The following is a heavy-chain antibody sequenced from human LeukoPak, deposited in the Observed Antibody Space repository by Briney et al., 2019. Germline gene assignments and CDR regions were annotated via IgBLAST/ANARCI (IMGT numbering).Heavy chain of an antibody. J-gene: IGHJ5*02. Sequence: PSETLSLTCTVSGGSISSYYWSWIRQPPGKGLEWIGYIYYSGSTNYNPSLKSRVTISVDTSKNQFSLKLSSVTAADTAVYYCARYMAVKSVAGKRGWFDPWGQGTLVTVSS. CDR1: GGSISSYY. CDR3: ARYMAVKSVAGKRGWFDP. V-gene: IGHV4-59*01. CDR2: IYYSGST. D-gene: IGHD6-19*01.